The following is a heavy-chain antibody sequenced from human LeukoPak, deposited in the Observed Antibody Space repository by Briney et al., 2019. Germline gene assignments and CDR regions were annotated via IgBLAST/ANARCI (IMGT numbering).Heavy chain of an antibody. J-gene: IGHJ6*03. CDR2: ISSSSSYI. CDR3: ARPVDTDGYSYSKGYYYYMDV. Sequence: GGSLRLSCAASGFTFRRNSMNWVRQAPGKGLEWVSSISSSSSYINYADSVKGRFTISRDNAKNSLYLQMNSLRAEDTALYYCARPVDTDGYSYSKGYYYYMDVWGKGTTVTVSS. CDR1: GFTFRRNS. V-gene: IGHV3-21*04. D-gene: IGHD5-18*01.